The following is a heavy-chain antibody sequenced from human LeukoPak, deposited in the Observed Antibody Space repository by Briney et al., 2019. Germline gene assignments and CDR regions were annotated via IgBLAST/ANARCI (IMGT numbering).Heavy chain of an antibody. CDR1: GGSISSYY. Sequence: SETLSLTCTVSGGSISSYYWSWIRQPAGKGLEWIGRIYTSGSTNYNPSLKSRVTMSVDTSKNQFSLKLSSVTAADTAVYYCARDPYCSSTSCYPGMDVWGQGTTVTVSS. CDR3: ARDPYCSSTSCYPGMDV. CDR2: IYTSGST. D-gene: IGHD2-2*01. V-gene: IGHV4-4*07. J-gene: IGHJ6*02.